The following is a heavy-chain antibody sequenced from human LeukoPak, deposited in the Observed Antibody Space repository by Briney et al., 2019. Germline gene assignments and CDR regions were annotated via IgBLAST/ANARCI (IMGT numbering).Heavy chain of an antibody. CDR1: GGTFSSYA. CDR2: IIHIFGTA. Sequence: ASVKVSCKASGGTFSSYAISWVRQAPGQGLEWMGGIIHIFGTANYAQKFQGRVTITADESTSTAYMELSSLRSEDTAVYYCARHTMVRDPFDYWGQGTLVTVSS. CDR3: ARHTMVRDPFDY. D-gene: IGHD3-10*01. J-gene: IGHJ4*02. V-gene: IGHV1-69*13.